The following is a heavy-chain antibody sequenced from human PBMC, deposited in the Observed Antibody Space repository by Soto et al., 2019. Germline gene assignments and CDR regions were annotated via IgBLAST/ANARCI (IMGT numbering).Heavy chain of an antibody. Sequence: QVQLVESGGGVVQPGRSRRLSCAASGFTFSSNAMHWVRQAPGKGLEWVAGISFDGSNKYYVDSVKGRLTISRDNSKNTLYLQMNSLRAEDTAVYYCARAMVTTDPDYWGQGTLVTVSS. J-gene: IGHJ4*02. D-gene: IGHD4-17*01. CDR3: ARAMVTTDPDY. V-gene: IGHV3-30-3*01. CDR1: GFTFSSNA. CDR2: ISFDGSNK.